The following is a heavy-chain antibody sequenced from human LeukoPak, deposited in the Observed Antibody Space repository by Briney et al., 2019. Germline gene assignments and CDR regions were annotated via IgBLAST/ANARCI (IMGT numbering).Heavy chain of an antibody. D-gene: IGHD6-19*01. CDR1: GFTFSTYS. CDR2: ISGSGRYI. V-gene: IGHV3-21*04. CDR3: AKARFGSGWYDN. Sequence: GGSLRLSCAASGFTFSTYSMHWVRQAPGKGLEWVSSISGSGRYIYYADSVKGRFAISRDNFKNTLYLQMNSLRAEDTAVYYCAKARFGSGWYDNWGQGTLVTVSS. J-gene: IGHJ5*02.